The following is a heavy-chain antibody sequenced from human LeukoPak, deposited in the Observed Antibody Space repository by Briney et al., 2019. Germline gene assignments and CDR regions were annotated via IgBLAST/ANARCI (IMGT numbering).Heavy chain of an antibody. CDR2: IYYSGST. CDR1: GGSTSSGDYY. J-gene: IGHJ4*02. Sequence: SETLSLACTVSGGSTSSGDYYWSWIRQPPGKGLEWIGYIYYSGSTYYNPTLKSRVTISVDTSKNQFSLKLSSVTAADTAVYYCARVRATGGYFDYWGQGTLVTVSS. CDR3: ARVRATGGYFDY. D-gene: IGHD5-12*01. V-gene: IGHV4-30-4*01.